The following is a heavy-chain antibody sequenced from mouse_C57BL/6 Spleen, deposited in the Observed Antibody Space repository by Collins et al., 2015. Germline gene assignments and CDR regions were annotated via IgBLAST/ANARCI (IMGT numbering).Heavy chain of an antibody. CDR2: IDPANGNT. CDR1: GFNIKDTY. D-gene: IGHD2-14*01. V-gene: IGHV14-3*02. J-gene: IGHJ2*01. Sequence: EVQLQQSGAELVKPGASVKLSCTASGFNIKDTYMHWVKQRPEQGLEWIGRIDPANGNTKYDPKFQGKATITADTSSNTAYLQLSSLTSEDTAVYYCAPYRYDPYFDYWGQGTTLTVSS. CDR3: APYRYDPYFDY.